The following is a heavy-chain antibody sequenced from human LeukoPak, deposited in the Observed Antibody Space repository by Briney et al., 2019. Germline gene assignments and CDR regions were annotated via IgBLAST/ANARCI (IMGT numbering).Heavy chain of an antibody. Sequence: PEGSLRLSCAASGFTLTDYYMSWIRQAPGKGLEWVSYISSSGDTIYYADSVKGRFTISRDNAKNSLYLQMNSLRAEDTAVYYCARVEVPPLSDDYWGQGTLVTVSS. CDR1: GFTLTDYY. J-gene: IGHJ4*02. V-gene: IGHV3-11*04. CDR2: ISSSGDTI. D-gene: IGHD2/OR15-2a*01. CDR3: ARVEVPPLSDDY.